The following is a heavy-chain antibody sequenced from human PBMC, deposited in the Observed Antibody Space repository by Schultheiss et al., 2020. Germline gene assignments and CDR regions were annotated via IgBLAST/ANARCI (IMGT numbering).Heavy chain of an antibody. J-gene: IGHJ3*02. CDR2: AYYSGFR. D-gene: IGHD6-19*01. Sequence: SETLSLTCTVSGASISTPDYSWSWIRQPPGKDLEWIGIAYYSGFRYYNPSMRSRATISLDTSKNQFSLNLISVTAADTAVYYCAHLEGHSSGSNAFGSWGQGTMVTVSS. CDR1: GASISTPDYS. V-gene: IGHV4-39*01. CDR3: AHLEGHSSGSNAFGS.